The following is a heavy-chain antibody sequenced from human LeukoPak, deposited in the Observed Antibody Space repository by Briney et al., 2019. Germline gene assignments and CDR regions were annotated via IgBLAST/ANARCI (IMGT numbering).Heavy chain of an antibody. V-gene: IGHV3-23*01. J-gene: IGHJ4*02. CDR3: AKFFDILTGYFDS. Sequence: GGSLRLSCAASGFTFSNYAMSWARQAPGKGLEWVSAISGSGGSTYYADSVKGRFTISRDNSKNTLYLQMNSLRADDTAVYYCAKFFDILTGYFDSWGQGTLVTVSS. CDR1: GFTFSNYA. D-gene: IGHD3-9*01. CDR2: ISGSGGST.